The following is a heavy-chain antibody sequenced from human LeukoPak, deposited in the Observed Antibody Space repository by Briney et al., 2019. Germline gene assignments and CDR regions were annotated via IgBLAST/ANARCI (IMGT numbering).Heavy chain of an antibody. CDR2: INPNSGAT. D-gene: IGHD6-19*01. CDR3: ARVAAVAGYYYGMDV. CDR1: GYTFTGYY. Sequence: ASVRVSCTASGYTFTGYYMHWVRQAPRQGLEGMGWINPNSGATNYAQKFQGRVTMTRDTSISTAYMELSRLRSDDTAVYYCARVAAVAGYYYGMDVWGQGTTVTVSS. J-gene: IGHJ6*02. V-gene: IGHV1-2*02.